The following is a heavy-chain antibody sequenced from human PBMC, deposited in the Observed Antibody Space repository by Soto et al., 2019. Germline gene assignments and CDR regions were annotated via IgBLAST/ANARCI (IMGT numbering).Heavy chain of an antibody. CDR1: GDSVSSNSAA. J-gene: IGHJ5*02. CDR2: TYYRSKWYN. D-gene: IGHD2-2*01. CDR3: ARDEDEYLGLNH. Sequence: QVQLHQSGPGLVKPSQTLSLTCAISGDSVSSNSAAWNWIRQSPSRGLEWLGRTYYRSKWYNDYTSSVKSRISIDPDTSKNQFSLQLRSVTPEDTAVYYCARDEDEYLGLNHWGQGIPVTVSS. V-gene: IGHV6-1*01.